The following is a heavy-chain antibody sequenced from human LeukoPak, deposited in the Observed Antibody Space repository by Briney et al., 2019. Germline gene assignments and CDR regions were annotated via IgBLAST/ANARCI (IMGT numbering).Heavy chain of an antibody. CDR1: GFTFDSYG. D-gene: IGHD2-2*01. V-gene: IGHV3-21*01. J-gene: IGHJ4*02. Sequence: RSGGSLRLSCAASGFTFDSYGMNWVRQAPGKGLEWISSISSSTYIYYADSVKGRFTISRDNAKNSLYLQMNSLRAEDTAVYYCARAYCSSTRCSYYFDSWGQGTLVTVSS. CDR3: ARAYCSSTRCSYYFDS. CDR2: ISSSTYI.